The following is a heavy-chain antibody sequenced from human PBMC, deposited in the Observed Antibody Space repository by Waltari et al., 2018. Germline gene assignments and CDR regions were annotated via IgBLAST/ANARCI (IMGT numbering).Heavy chain of an antibody. CDR3: ARDVPNGYFDY. D-gene: IGHD1-1*01. J-gene: IGHJ4*02. V-gene: IGHV3-7*01. Sequence: EVHLVQSGGGLIQPGGSLRLSCGVSVFTFKNYWMTWVSQAPGKGLEWVANINQDGRDKNYVDSVEGRFTISRDNAQNSVYLQMNSLRAEDTAVYYCARDVPNGYFDYWGSGTLVTVSS. CDR2: INQDGRDK. CDR1: VFTFKNYW.